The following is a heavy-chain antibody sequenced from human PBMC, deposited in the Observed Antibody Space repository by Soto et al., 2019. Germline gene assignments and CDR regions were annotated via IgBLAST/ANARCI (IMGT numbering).Heavy chain of an antibody. Sequence: QLLQSGGGLVQPGGSLTLSCAASGFTFGTTDMSWVRQAPGEGLEWVSTIDGSGGITYYADSVKGRFTISTDNSRNPVYLQMNSLRGDDTVLYYSVKNSGWFNTWGQGALVTVSS. CDR2: IDGSGGIT. J-gene: IGHJ5*02. V-gene: IGHV3-23*01. D-gene: IGHD3-10*01. CDR1: GFTFGTTD. CDR3: VKNSGWFNT.